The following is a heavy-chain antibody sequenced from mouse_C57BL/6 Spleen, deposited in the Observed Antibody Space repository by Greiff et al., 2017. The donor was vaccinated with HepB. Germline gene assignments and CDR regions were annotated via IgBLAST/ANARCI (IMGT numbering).Heavy chain of an antibody. D-gene: IGHD2-4*01. J-gene: IGHJ2*01. Sequence: EVMLVESEGGLVQPGSSMKLSCTASGFTFSDYYMAWVRQVPEKGLEWVANIKYDGSSTYYLDFLKSRFIISRDNAKNILYLQMSSLKSEDTATYYCSRGSMITNGYFDYWGQGTTLTVSS. V-gene: IGHV5-16*01. CDR1: GFTFSDYY. CDR3: SRGSMITNGYFDY. CDR2: IKYDGSST.